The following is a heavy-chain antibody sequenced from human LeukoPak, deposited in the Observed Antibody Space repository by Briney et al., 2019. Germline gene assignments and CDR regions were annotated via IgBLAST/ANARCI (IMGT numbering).Heavy chain of an antibody. CDR3: AKGWGKQVDWFDP. CDR2: SSHTMYT. D-gene: IGHD3-16*01. V-gene: IGHV4-59*01. CDR1: GDSIDSYF. Sequence: PSETLSLTCSVSGDSIDSYFWNWIRQSPGKGLEWIGYSSHTMYTNYNPSLKSRVTISGDTSKNQISLRLTSVTGSDTAVYFCAKGWGKQVDWFDPWGQGTLVTVSS. J-gene: IGHJ5*02.